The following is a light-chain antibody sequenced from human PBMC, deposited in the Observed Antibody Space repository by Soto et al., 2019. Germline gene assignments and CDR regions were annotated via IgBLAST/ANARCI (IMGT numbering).Light chain of an antibody. CDR3: QLSYSTAIP. V-gene: IGKV1-39*01. CDR2: SVS. CDR1: QSIGKH. Sequence: DMEMTQSPASRSASVADRVTISCRASQSIGKHLNWYQQKPGKAPKFLIYSVSSLQSRVPSRFSGSGSGTDFTLTISSLQPEDVAVYYCQLSYSTAIPFGQGTRLEIK. J-gene: IGKJ5*01.